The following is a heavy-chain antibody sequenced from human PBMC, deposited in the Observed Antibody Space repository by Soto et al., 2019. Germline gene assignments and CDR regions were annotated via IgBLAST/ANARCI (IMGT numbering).Heavy chain of an antibody. CDR3: ARSSLEWSRASFDP. CDR2: IYYSGST. V-gene: IGHV4-59*01. Sequence: SETLCVTSTVAGGKIRSYCWSWIRQNPGKGLEWIGYIYYSGSTNYNPSLKSRVTISVDTSKNQFSLKLSSVTAADTAVYYCARSSLEWSRASFDPWGQGTLVTVSS. J-gene: IGHJ5*02. CDR1: GGKIRSYC. D-gene: IGHD3-3*01.